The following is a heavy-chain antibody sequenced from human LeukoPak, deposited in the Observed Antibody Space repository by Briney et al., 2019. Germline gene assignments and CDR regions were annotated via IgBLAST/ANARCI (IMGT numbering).Heavy chain of an antibody. V-gene: IGHV4-39*07. CDR1: GGSISSSSYY. CDR3: ASLSGSHVRVY. Sequence: ASETLSLTCTVSGGSISSSSYYWGWIRQPPGKGLEWIGSIYYSGSTYYNPSLKSRVTISVDTSKNQFSLKLSSVTAADTAVYYCASLSGSHVRVYWGQGTLVTVSS. D-gene: IGHD1-26*01. J-gene: IGHJ4*02. CDR2: IYYSGST.